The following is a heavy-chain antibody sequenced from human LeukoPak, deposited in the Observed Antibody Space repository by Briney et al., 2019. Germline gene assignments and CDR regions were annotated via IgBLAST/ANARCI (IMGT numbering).Heavy chain of an antibody. D-gene: IGHD3-22*01. CDR2: IRYDGTSQ. CDR1: GFTLSIYG. V-gene: IGHV3-30*02. J-gene: IGHJ4*02. Sequence: PGGSLRLSCATSGFTLSIYGMHWVRQAPGKGLEWVAFIRYDGTSQYYADSVKGRFTISRDNSKNTLYLQMNSLRAEDTAIYYCAKDRPNYYDSSGHYYRRDGDYWGQGTLVTVSS. CDR3: AKDRPNYYDSSGHYYRRDGDY.